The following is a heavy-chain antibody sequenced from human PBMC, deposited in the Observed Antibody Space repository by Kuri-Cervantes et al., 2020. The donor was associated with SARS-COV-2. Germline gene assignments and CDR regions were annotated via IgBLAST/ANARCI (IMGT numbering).Heavy chain of an antibody. CDR1: GFTFSSYA. CDR2: ISYDGSNK. J-gene: IGHJ6*02. D-gene: IGHD4-11*01. V-gene: IGHV3-30-3*01. CDR3: ASRTVTTGYYYGMDV. Sequence: GESLKISCAASGFTFSSYAMQWVRQAPGKGLEWVAVISYDGSNKYYADSVKGRFTISRDNSKNTLYLQMNSLRAEDTAVYYCASRTVTTGYYYGMDVWGQGTTVTVSS.